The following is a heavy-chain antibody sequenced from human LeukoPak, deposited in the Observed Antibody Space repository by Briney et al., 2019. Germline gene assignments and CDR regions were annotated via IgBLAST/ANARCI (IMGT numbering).Heavy chain of an antibody. Sequence: RGSLRLSCAASGFTFSSHAMSWGRQAPGEGAEWVSAISGSGGSTYYADSVKGRFTISRDNSKNTLSLQMNSLRAEDTADYYCAKGLQGYDFWSGYPDGGRAGNWFDPWGQGTLVTVSS. CDR3: AKGLQGYDFWSGYPDGGRAGNWFDP. CDR1: GFTFSSHA. D-gene: IGHD3-3*01. J-gene: IGHJ5*02. V-gene: IGHV3-23*01. CDR2: ISGSGGST.